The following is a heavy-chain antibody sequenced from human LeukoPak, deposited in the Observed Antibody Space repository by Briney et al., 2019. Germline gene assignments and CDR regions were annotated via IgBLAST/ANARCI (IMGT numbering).Heavy chain of an antibody. D-gene: IGHD3-10*01. V-gene: IGHV3-23*01. CDR3: AKWGSWSSYRFDS. CDR1: GFTFSGYA. Sequence: GGSLRLSCVASGFTFSGYAMSWVRQPPGKGLEWVSAISGNGGTTYYAESVKGRLTISRDNSKNTLYLQVNSLRAEDTAVYYCAKWGSWSSYRFDSWGQGTLVTASS. J-gene: IGHJ4*02. CDR2: ISGNGGTT.